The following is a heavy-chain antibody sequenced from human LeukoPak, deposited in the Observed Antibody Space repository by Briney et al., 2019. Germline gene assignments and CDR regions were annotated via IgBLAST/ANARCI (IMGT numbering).Heavy chain of an antibody. J-gene: IGHJ4*02. D-gene: IGHD1-26*01. CDR3: ARVRGATTYYFDY. V-gene: IGHV3-30*03. CDR1: GFTFSSYG. Sequence: GSLRLSCAASGFTFSSYGMHWVRQAPGKGLEWVAVISYDGSNKYYADSVKGRFTISRDNAKNSLYLLMNSLRAEDTAVYYCARVRGATTYYFDYWGQGTLVTVSS. CDR2: ISYDGSNK.